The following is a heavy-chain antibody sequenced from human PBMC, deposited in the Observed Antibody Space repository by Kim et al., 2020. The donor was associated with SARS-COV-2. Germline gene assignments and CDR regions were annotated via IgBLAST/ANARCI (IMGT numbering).Heavy chain of an antibody. J-gene: IGHJ4*02. Sequence: GGSLRLSCSASGFTFSSYAMHWVRQAPGKGLEYVSAISSNGGSTYYADSVKGRFTISRDNSKNTLYLQMSSLRAEDTAVYYCVKDEYYDILTGYSYFDYWGQGTLVTVSS. CDR3: VKDEYYDILTGYSYFDY. V-gene: IGHV3-64D*09. D-gene: IGHD3-9*01. CDR2: ISSNGGST. CDR1: GFTFSSYA.